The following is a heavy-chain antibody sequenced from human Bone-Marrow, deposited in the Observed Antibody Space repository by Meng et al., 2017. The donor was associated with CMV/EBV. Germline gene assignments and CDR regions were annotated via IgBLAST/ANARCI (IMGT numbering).Heavy chain of an antibody. CDR3: TKGGEDGSGSYRHYYYYYGMDV. CDR2: INPSGGST. V-gene: IGHV1-46*01. D-gene: IGHD3-10*01. CDR1: GYTFTSYY. J-gene: IGHJ6*02. Sequence: ASVKVSCKASGYTFTSYYMHWVRQAPGQGLEWMGIINPSGGSTSYAQKFQGRVTMTRDTSTSTVYMELSSLRSEETAVYYCTKGGEDGSGSYRHYYYYYGMDVWGQGTTVTVSS.